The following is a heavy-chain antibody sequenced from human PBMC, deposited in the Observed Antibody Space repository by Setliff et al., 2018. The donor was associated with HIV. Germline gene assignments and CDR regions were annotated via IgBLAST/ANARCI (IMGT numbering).Heavy chain of an antibody. CDR1: GGTFSSYA. CDR2: IIPIFGTP. V-gene: IGHV1-69*06. CDR3: ARWREDRRDFDY. J-gene: IGHJ4*02. Sequence: SVKVSCKASGGTFSSYAISWVRQAPGQGLEWMGGIIPIFGTPNYAQKFQGRVTITADKSTSTAYMELSSLRSEDTAVYYCARWREDRRDFDYWGQGTLVTVSS. D-gene: IGHD3-22*01.